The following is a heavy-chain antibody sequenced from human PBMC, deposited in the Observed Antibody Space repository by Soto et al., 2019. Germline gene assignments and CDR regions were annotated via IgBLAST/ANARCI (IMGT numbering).Heavy chain of an antibody. J-gene: IGHJ4*02. CDR1: GGSISSYY. CDR3: ARLMHGWRTPSFEY. Sequence: PSETLSRTCTVAGGSISSYYWSWIRQPPGKGLEWIGYIYYSGSTNYNPSLKSRVTISVDTSKNQFSLKLNSMTAADTAVYYCARLMHGWRTPSFEYWAQRTLVSLSS. V-gene: IGHV4-59*08. CDR2: IYYSGST. D-gene: IGHD3-16*01.